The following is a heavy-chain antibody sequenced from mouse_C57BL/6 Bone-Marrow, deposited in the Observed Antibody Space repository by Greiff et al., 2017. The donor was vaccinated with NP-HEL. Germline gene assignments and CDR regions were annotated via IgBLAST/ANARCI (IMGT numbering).Heavy chain of an antibody. CDR3: ASPYDYDVAWFAY. V-gene: IGHV5-6*01. CDR2: ISSGGSYT. D-gene: IGHD2-4*01. J-gene: IGHJ3*01. Sequence: EVKLVESGGDLVKPGGSLKLSCAASGFTFSSYGMSWVRQTPDKRLEWVATISSGGSYTYYPDSVKGRCTISRDNAKNTLYLQMSSLKSEDTAMYYCASPYDYDVAWFAYWGQGTLVTVSA. CDR1: GFTFSSYG.